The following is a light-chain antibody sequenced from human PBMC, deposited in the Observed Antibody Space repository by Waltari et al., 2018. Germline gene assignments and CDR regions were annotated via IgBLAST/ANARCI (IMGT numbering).Light chain of an antibody. CDR3: AAWDDSLSGWV. CDR1: SSNIGSNY. J-gene: IGLJ3*02. CDR2: RNN. Sequence: QSVLTQPPSVSGTPGQRVTISCSGSSSNIGSNYVHWYQHLPGTAPKLLIYRNNRRPSGVPDRFAGSKSGTSASLAISGLRSEDEADYYCAAWDDSLSGWVFGGGPKLTVL. V-gene: IGLV1-47*01.